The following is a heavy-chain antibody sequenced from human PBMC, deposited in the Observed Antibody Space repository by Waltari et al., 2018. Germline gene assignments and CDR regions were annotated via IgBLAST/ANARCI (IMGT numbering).Heavy chain of an antibody. CDR3: ARPSLGQYYYYGMEV. V-gene: IGHV1-18*01. J-gene: IGHJ6*02. CDR2: IRVDNGNT. CDR1: GYTFTSYV. Sequence: QVQLVQSGGEVKKPGASVKVSCTASGYTFTSYVISLVRQPPGQGLEWMGWIRVDNGNTNYAQHLQGRVTMTADTSTSTAYMELRSLRSDDTAVYYCARPSLGQYYYYGMEVWGQGTAVTVSS. D-gene: IGHD7-27*01.